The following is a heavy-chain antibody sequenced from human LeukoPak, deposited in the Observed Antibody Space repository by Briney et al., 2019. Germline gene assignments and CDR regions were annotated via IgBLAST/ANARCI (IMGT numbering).Heavy chain of an antibody. Sequence: SETLSLTCTVSGGSISSGDYYWSWIRQPPGKGLEWIGYIYYSGSTYYNPSLKSRVTISVDTSKNQFSLKLSSVTAADTAVYYCACNSAVHYDSSSFDYWGQGTLVTVSS. CDR3: ACNSAVHYDSSSFDY. J-gene: IGHJ4*02. CDR2: IYYSGST. V-gene: IGHV4-30-4*02. D-gene: IGHD3-22*01. CDR1: GGSISSGDYY.